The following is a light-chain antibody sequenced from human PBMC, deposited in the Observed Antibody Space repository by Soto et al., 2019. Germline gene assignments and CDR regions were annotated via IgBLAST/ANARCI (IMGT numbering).Light chain of an antibody. V-gene: IGKV3-15*01. CDR1: QSVSSN. CDR3: QQYNNWPRT. J-gene: IGKJ1*01. CDR2: GTS. Sequence: IVLTQSPSILALSPGDRATLSCRASQSVSSNLAWYQQKAGQAPRLLIYGTSTRATGIPARFSGSGSGTDFTLTISSLQFEDFAVYYCQQYNNWPRTFGQGTKVDVK.